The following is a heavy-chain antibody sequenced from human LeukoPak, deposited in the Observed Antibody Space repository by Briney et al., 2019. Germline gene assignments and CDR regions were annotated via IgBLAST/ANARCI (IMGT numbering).Heavy chain of an antibody. J-gene: IGHJ4*02. CDR2: ISGSGGST. V-gene: IGHV3-23*01. Sequence: GGSLRLSCAASGFTFSSYAMSWVRQAPGKGLEWVSAISGSGGSTYYADSVKGRFTISRDNSKNTLYLQMNSLRAEDTAVYYCATDSGYCSGGSCYEFPEDYWGQGTLVTVSS. CDR1: GFTFSSYA. D-gene: IGHD2-15*01. CDR3: ATDSGYCSGGSCYEFPEDY.